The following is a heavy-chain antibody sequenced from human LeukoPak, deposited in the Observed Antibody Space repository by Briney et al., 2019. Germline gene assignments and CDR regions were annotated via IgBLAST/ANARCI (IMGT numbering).Heavy chain of an antibody. V-gene: IGHV3-9*03. Sequence: GGSLRLSCAASGFTFSDYAMHWVRQAPGKGLEWVSGISWNSGSVVYADSVKGRFTISRDNAKNSLYLQMNSLRLEDMALYYCAKADCSSASCYLHDYWSQGTLVTVSS. D-gene: IGHD2-2*01. CDR3: AKADCSSASCYLHDY. CDR2: ISWNSGSV. J-gene: IGHJ4*02. CDR1: GFTFSDYA.